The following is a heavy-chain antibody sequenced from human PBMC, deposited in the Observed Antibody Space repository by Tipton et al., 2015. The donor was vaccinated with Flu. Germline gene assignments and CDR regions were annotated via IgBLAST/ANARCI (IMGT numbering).Heavy chain of an antibody. D-gene: IGHD3-22*01. CDR3: ARDGYYDSSGYPYYCYYGMDV. CDR1: GGSISSSSYY. J-gene: IGHJ6*02. V-gene: IGHV4-39*07. CDR2: IYYSGST. Sequence: TLSLTCTVSGGSISSSSYYWGWIRQPPGKGLEWIGSIYYSGSTYYNPSLKSRVTISVDTSKNQFSLKLSSVTAADTAVYYCARDGYYDSSGYPYYCYYGMDVWGQGTTVTVSS.